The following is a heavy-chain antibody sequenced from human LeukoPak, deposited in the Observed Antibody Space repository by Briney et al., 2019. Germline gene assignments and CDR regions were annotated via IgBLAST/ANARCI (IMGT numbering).Heavy chain of an antibody. D-gene: IGHD6-13*01. CDR2: IYHSGNT. Sequence: PSETLSLTCTVSGYSISSGYYWGWIRQPPGKGLEWIGSIYHSGNTYYSPSLKSRVTISVDTSKNQFSLKLNSVTAADTAVYYCARGDYSSSWYEYNWFDPWGQEPWSPSPQ. CDR3: ARGDYSSSWYEYNWFDP. CDR1: GYSISSGYY. V-gene: IGHV4-38-2*02. J-gene: IGHJ5*02.